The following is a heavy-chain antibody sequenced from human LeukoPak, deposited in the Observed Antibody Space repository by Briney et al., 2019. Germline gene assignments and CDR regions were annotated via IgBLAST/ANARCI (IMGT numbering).Heavy chain of an antibody. J-gene: IGHJ4*02. V-gene: IGHV4-38-2*02. CDR3: ARDASGSYSSGY. D-gene: IGHD1-26*01. Sequence: SETLSLTCTVSGYSISSGYYWGWIRQPPGKGLEWIGSIYHSGSTYHNPSLKSRVTISVDTSKNQFSLKLSSVTAADTAVYYCARDASGSYSSGYWGQGTLVTVSS. CDR2: IYHSGST. CDR1: GYSISSGYY.